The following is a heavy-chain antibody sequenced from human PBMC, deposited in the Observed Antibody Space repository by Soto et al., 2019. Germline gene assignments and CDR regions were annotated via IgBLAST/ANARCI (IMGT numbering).Heavy chain of an antibody. V-gene: IGHV3-23*01. D-gene: IGHD5-18*01. J-gene: IGHJ6*02. CDR1: GFTFSSYA. Sequence: LRLSCAASGFTFSSYAMSWVRQAPGKGLEWVPAISGSGGSTYYADSVKGRFTISRDNSKNTLYLQMNSLRAEDTAVYYCAKEPPYSYGILYYYYGMDVWGQGTTVTVSS. CDR2: ISGSGGST. CDR3: AKEPPYSYGILYYYYGMDV.